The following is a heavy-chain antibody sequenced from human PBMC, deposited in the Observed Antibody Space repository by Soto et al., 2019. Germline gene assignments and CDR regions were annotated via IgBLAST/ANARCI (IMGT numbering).Heavy chain of an antibody. V-gene: IGHV4-61*01. CDR2: IYYSGST. J-gene: IGHJ6*01. Sequence: QVQLQESGPGLVKPSETLSLTCTVSGGSVSSGTHYWSWIRQPPGKGLEWVGYIYYSGSTEYNHSVKSRVTRSADTSKNSFSLKLSSVTAADTAVYYCASYPHDYGVPAGGMDVWGQGTTVTVSS. D-gene: IGHD4-17*01. CDR1: GGSVSSGTHY. CDR3: ASYPHDYGVPAGGMDV.